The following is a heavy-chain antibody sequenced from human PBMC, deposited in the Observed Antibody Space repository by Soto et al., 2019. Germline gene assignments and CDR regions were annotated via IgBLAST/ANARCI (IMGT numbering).Heavy chain of an antibody. J-gene: IGHJ6*02. CDR1: GFTFSSYA. D-gene: IGHD3-9*01. CDR2: ISGSGGST. Sequence: GGSLRLSCAASGFTFSSYAMSWVRQAPGKGLEWVSAISGSGGSTYYADSVKGRFTISRDNSKNTLYLQMNSLRAEDTAVYYCAKDPYDSRYYYYGMDVWGQGTTVTVSS. CDR3: AKDPYDSRYYYYGMDV. V-gene: IGHV3-23*01.